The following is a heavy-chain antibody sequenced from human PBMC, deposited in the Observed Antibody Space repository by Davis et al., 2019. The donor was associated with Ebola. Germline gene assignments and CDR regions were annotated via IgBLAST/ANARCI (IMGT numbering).Heavy chain of an antibody. CDR2: ISWNSGSI. Sequence: LSLTCAASGFTFDDYAMHWVRQAPGKGLEWVSGISWNSGSIGYADSVKGRFTISRDNAKNSLYLQMNSLRAEDTALYYCAKAPSRFLEWLFHGMDVWGQGTTVTVSS. CDR1: GFTFDDYA. V-gene: IGHV3-9*01. J-gene: IGHJ6*02. D-gene: IGHD3-3*01. CDR3: AKAPSRFLEWLFHGMDV.